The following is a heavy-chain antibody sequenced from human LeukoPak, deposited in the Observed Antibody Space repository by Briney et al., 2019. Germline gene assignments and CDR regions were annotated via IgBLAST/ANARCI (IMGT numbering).Heavy chain of an antibody. CDR2: IIPLFGTT. Sequence: SVKVSCKASGDTVTNYAISWVRLAPGEGLEWVGGIIPLFGTTNYAQKFKGRVTITADESTSTAYMELSSLRSEDTAVYYCARAPSKLEPGYFDYWGQGTLVTVSS. CDR3: ARAPSKLEPGYFDY. J-gene: IGHJ4*02. D-gene: IGHD1-1*01. CDR1: GDTVTNYA. V-gene: IGHV1-69*13.